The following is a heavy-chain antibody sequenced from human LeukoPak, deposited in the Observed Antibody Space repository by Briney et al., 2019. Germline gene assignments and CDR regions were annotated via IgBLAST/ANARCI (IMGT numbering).Heavy chain of an antibody. CDR2: ISGSGGST. CDR1: GFTFSSYA. J-gene: IGHJ4*02. V-gene: IGHV3-23*01. CDR3: AKDDYCSGGSCFLYYFDY. D-gene: IGHD2-15*01. Sequence: ASLRLSCAASGFTFSSYAMSWVRQAPGKGLEWVSAISGSGGSTYYADSVKGRFTISRDNSKNTLYLQMNSLRAEDTAVYYCAKDDYCSGGSCFLYYFDYWGQGTLVTVSS.